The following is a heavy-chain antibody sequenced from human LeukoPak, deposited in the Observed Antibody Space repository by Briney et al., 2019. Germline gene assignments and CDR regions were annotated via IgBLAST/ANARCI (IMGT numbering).Heavy chain of an antibody. D-gene: IGHD6-19*01. Sequence: KPSETLSLTCAVHGGSFSGYYWSWIRQPPGKGLEWIGEINHSGSTNYNPSLKSRVTISVDTSKNQFSLKLSSVTAADTAVYYCARGSTRQWRDAFDIWGQGTMVTVSS. J-gene: IGHJ3*02. CDR2: INHSGST. CDR3: ARGSTRQWRDAFDI. CDR1: GGSFSGYY. V-gene: IGHV4-34*01.